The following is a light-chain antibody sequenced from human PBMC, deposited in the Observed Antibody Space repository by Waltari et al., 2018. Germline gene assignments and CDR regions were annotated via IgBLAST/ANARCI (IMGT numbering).Light chain of an antibody. Sequence: QSALTQPASVSGSPGQSVTSSCTGPTTAFDDSYYVSWYQQPPGKAPNLVMYDVRKRPSGVSNRFSGSKSGNTASLTISGLQADDEANYYCSSYAGSNSIVFGGGTRLTVL. CDR2: DVR. CDR1: TTAFDDSYY. V-gene: IGLV2-14*03. J-gene: IGLJ3*02. CDR3: SSYAGSNSIV.